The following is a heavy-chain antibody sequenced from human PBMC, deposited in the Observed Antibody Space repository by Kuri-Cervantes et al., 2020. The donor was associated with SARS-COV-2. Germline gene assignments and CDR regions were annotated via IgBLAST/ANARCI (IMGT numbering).Heavy chain of an antibody. CDR3: ATTSGSYYNGAFDY. CDR2: ISYDGSNK. CDR1: GFTFSSYA. J-gene: IGHJ4*02. Sequence: GESLKISCAASGFTFSSYAMHWVRQAPGKGLEWVAVISYDGSNKYYADSVKGRFTISRDNSKNTLFLQMNSLRAEDTAVYYCATTSGSYYNGAFDYWGQGSLVTGSS. D-gene: IGHD1-26*01. V-gene: IGHV3-30-3*01.